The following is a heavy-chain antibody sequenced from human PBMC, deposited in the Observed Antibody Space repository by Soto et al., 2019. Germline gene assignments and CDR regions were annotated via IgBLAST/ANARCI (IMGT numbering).Heavy chain of an antibody. V-gene: IGHV3-9*01. Sequence: GGSLRLSCAASGFTFDDYAMHWVRQAPGKGLEWDSSISWNSGTIDYADSVKGRFTISRDNAKSSLYLQMNSLTAEDTALYYCTKSSVYCSSTTCALFDYWGQGTLVTVSS. D-gene: IGHD2-2*01. CDR2: ISWNSGTI. CDR1: GFTFDDYA. CDR3: TKSSVYCSSTTCALFDY. J-gene: IGHJ4*02.